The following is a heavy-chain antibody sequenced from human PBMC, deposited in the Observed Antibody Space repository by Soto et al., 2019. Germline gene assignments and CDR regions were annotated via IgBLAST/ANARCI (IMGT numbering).Heavy chain of an antibody. V-gene: IGHV3-23*01. J-gene: IGHJ4*02. D-gene: IGHD2-21*02. Sequence: HPGGSLRLSCAASGFTFSSYAMSWVRQAPGNGLEWVSAISGSGGSTYYADSVKGRFTISRDNSKNTLYLQMNSLRAEDTAVYYCAKALKKPPPHCGGDCYNPLDYWGQGTLVTVSS. CDR1: GFTFSSYA. CDR3: AKALKKPPPHCGGDCYNPLDY. CDR2: ISGSGGST.